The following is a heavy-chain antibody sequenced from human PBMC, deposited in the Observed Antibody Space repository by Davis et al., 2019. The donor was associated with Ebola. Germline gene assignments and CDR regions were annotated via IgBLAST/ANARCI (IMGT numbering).Heavy chain of an antibody. CDR1: GYTFTDYR. J-gene: IGHJ4*02. CDR2: ISTYNGHT. Sequence: ASVKVSCKASGYTFTDYRITWVRQASGQGLEWMGWISTYNGHTNYAQNLQGRVTMTTDTSTTTAYMELRSLRSDDTALYYCAKDGVGATSFDYWGQGTLVTVSS. CDR3: AKDGVGATSFDY. D-gene: IGHD1-26*01. V-gene: IGHV1-18*01.